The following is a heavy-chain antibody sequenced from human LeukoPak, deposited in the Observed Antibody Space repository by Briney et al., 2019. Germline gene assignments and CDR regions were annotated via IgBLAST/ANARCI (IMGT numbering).Heavy chain of an antibody. J-gene: IGHJ4*02. V-gene: IGHV1-18*01. CDR2: ISAYNGNT. Sequence: ASVKVSCKASGYTFTSYGISWVRQAPGQGLEWMGWISAYNGNTNYAQKLQGRVTMTTDTSTSTAYMELRSLRSDDTAVYYCARADCSSTSCYEFDYWGRGTLVTVSS. D-gene: IGHD2-2*01. CDR1: GYTFTSYG. CDR3: ARADCSSTSCYEFDY.